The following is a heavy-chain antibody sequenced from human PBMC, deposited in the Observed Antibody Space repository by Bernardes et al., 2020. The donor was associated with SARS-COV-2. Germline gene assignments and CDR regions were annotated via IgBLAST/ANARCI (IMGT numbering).Heavy chain of an antibody. CDR2: ITERSERS. D-gene: IGHD2-2*01. V-gene: IGHV3-23*01. CDR1: GFTFGSYG. CDR3: AREPSRRADL. J-gene: IGHJ5*02. Sequence: WGTLRLSCAASGFTFGSYGMSWVRKAPGKGLEWVAYITERSERSIYADSVKGQFTISRDNSRDTLYLQLSNLRAEDTAIYYCAREPSRRADLWGQGTLVTVSS.